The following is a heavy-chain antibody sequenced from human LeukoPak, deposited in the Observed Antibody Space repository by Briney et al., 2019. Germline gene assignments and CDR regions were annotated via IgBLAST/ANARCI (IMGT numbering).Heavy chain of an antibody. D-gene: IGHD3-9*01. Sequence: PSETLSLTCTVSGGSISSGDYYWSWIRQPPGKGLEWIGYIYYSGSTYYNPSPKSRVTISVDTSKNQFSLKLSSVTAADTAVYYCARYDILTGYYLDYWGQGTLVTVSS. CDR2: IYYSGST. CDR3: ARYDILTGYYLDY. J-gene: IGHJ4*02. V-gene: IGHV4-30-4*01. CDR1: GGSISSGDYY.